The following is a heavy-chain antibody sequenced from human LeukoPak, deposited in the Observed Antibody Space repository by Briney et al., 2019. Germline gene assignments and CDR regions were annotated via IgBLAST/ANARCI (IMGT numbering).Heavy chain of an antibody. J-gene: IGHJ6*03. D-gene: IGHD5-24*01. CDR1: GYTFTGYY. Sequence: ASVKVSCKASGYTFTGYYIHWVRQAPGQGLEWMGWINPNSGGTNYAQKFQGRVTMTRDTSISTAYMELSRLRSDDTAVYYCARVSRDGYPGDYYYYYMDVWGKGTTVTISS. CDR3: ARVSRDGYPGDYYYYYMDV. V-gene: IGHV1-2*02. CDR2: INPNSGGT.